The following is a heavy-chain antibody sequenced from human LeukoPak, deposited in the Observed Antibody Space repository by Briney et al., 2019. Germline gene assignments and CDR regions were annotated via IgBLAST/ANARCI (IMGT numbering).Heavy chain of an antibody. D-gene: IGHD3-3*01. CDR3: ARRPYDFWSGYPDDAFDI. CDR2: IYHSGST. CDR1: GHSISSGYY. J-gene: IGHJ3*02. V-gene: IGHV4-38-2*01. Sequence: SETLSLTCAVSGHSISSGYYWGWIRQPPGKGLEWIGSIYHSGSTYYNPSLKSRVTISVDTSKNQFSLKLSSVTAADTAVYYCARRPYDFWSGYPDDAFDIWGQGTMVTVSS.